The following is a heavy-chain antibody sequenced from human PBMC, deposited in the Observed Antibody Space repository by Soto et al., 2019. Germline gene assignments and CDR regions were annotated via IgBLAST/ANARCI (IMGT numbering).Heavy chain of an antibody. Sequence: GGSLRLSCAASGFTFSSYAMSWVRQAPGKGLEWVSAISGSGGSTYYADSVKGRFTISRDNSKNTLYLQMNSLRAEDTAVYYCAKAQYYYGSGSSYYFDYWGQGTLVTVSS. CDR1: GFTFSSYA. J-gene: IGHJ4*02. D-gene: IGHD3-10*01. CDR3: AKAQYYYGSGSSYYFDY. V-gene: IGHV3-23*01. CDR2: ISGSGGST.